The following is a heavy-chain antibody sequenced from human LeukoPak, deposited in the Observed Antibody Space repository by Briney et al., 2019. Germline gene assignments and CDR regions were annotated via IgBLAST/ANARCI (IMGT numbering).Heavy chain of an antibody. CDR1: GYTFTSYG. J-gene: IGHJ4*02. V-gene: IGHV1-18*01. CDR2: ISAYNGNT. D-gene: IGHD3-22*01. Sequence: ASVKVSCKSSGYTFTSYGISWLRQAPGQGLEWMGWISAYNGNTNNAQKLQGRVTMTTDTYTSTAYMELRSLRSDDTAVYYCARDVTMILGDSKYFDYWGQGTLVTVSS. CDR3: ARDVTMILGDSKYFDY.